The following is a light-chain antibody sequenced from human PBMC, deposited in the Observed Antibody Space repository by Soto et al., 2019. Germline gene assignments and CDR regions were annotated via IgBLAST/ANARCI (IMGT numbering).Light chain of an antibody. CDR3: QQYNSYFFT. V-gene: IGKV1-5*03. J-gene: IGKJ3*01. CDR1: QSISSW. Sequence: DIQMTQSPSTLSASVGDRVNITCRASQSISSWLAWYQQKPWKAPKLLIYRASDLQSGVPSRFSGSGSGTEFTLTNSSLQTDDIATYYCQQYNSYFFTFGPGTKVDVK. CDR2: RAS.